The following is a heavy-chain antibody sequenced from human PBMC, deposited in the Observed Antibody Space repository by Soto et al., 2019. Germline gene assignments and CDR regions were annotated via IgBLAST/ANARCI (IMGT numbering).Heavy chain of an antibody. D-gene: IGHD1-1*01. Sequence: QLRLQESGSGLVKPSQTLSLTCTVSGGSISSGGYSWNWIRQPPGKGLEWIGYIYHSGYTYYNPSLRSRVTISVDKSKNHFSLKLSSVTAADTAVYYCARDQLEGNWFDPWGQGTLVTVSS. V-gene: IGHV4-30-2*01. CDR2: IYHSGYT. J-gene: IGHJ5*02. CDR3: ARDQLEGNWFDP. CDR1: GGSISSGGYS.